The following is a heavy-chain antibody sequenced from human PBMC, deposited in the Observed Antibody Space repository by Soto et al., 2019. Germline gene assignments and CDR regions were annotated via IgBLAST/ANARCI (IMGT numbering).Heavy chain of an antibody. Sequence: SVNVSCKASGGTFSNHAISWVRQAPGQGLEWVGGIIPMFPTADYAQRFQGRVTITADDSTTTVYMELSGLRSEDTAMYYCARDDATYCGGDCYRYFYYGMDVWGQGTTVTVSS. D-gene: IGHD2-21*02. CDR3: ARDDATYCGGDCYRYFYYGMDV. J-gene: IGHJ6*02. V-gene: IGHV1-69*13. CDR1: GGTFSNHA. CDR2: IIPMFPTA.